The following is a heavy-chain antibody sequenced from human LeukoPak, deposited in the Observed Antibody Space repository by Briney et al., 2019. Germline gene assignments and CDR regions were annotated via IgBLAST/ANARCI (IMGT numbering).Heavy chain of an antibody. CDR1: GGTFSSYA. CDR2: IIPIFGTA. J-gene: IGHJ4*02. D-gene: IGHD3-3*01. V-gene: IGHV1-69*05. Sequence: SVKVSCKASGGTFSSYAISWVRQAPGQGLEWMGRIIPIFGTANYAQKFQGRVTITTDESTSTAYMELSSLRSEDTAVYYCASAQLGGEAGSELRFLEWFHQPQYYCDYWGQGTLVTVSS. CDR3: ASAQLGGEAGSELRFLEWFHQPQYYCDY.